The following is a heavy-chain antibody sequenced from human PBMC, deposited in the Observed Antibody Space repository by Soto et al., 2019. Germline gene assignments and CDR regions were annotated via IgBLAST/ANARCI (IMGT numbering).Heavy chain of an antibody. CDR2: INSDGSST. Sequence: EVQLVESGGDLVQPGGSLRISCAASGFTFRSYWMHWVRPAPGKGLGWVSRINSDGSSTSYADSVKGRFTISRDNAKNTLYLQMNSLRAEDTAVYYCVRTSLVVAAATREDYWGQGTLVTVSS. V-gene: IGHV3-74*01. CDR3: VRTSLVVAAATREDY. J-gene: IGHJ4*02. D-gene: IGHD2-15*01. CDR1: GFTFRSYW.